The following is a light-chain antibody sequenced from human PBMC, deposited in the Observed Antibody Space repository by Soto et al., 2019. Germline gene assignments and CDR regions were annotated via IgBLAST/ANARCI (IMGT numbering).Light chain of an antibody. J-gene: IGLJ2*01. CDR3: AAWDDSLSGVV. Sequence: QAVVTQPPSASETPGQRVTISCSGSSSNIGSNYVYWYQQFPGTAPKLLIFSNDQRPSGVPDRFSGSRSGTSASLAISGLRSEDEGDYYCAAWDDSLSGVVFGGGTKVTVL. V-gene: IGLV1-47*02. CDR1: SSNIGSNY. CDR2: SND.